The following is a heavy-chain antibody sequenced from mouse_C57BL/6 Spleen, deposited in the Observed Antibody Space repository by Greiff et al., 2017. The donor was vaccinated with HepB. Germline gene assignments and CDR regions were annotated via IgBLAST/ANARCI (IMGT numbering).Heavy chain of an antibody. CDR2: ISGGGGNT. D-gene: IGHD1-1*01. Sequence: EVQLVESGGGLVKPGGSLKLSCAASGFTFSSYTMSWVRQTPEKRLEWVATISGGGGNTYYPDSVKGRFTISRDNAKNTLYLQMSSLRSEDTALYYCASRGSSYVGWYFDVWGTGTTVTVSS. J-gene: IGHJ1*03. CDR1: GFTFSSYT. CDR3: ASRGSSYVGWYFDV. V-gene: IGHV5-9*01.